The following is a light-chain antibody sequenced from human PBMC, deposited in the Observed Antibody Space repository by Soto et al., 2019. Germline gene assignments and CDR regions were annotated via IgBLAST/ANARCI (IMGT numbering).Light chain of an antibody. J-gene: IGLJ2*01. CDR1: SSNIGNKY. CDR3: GTWDSSLSVGV. V-gene: IGLV1-51*01. CDR2: DNS. Sequence: QSALTQPPSVSAAPGQKVTISCSGSSSNIGNKYVSWYQQLPGTAPKLLIYDNSKRPSGIPDRFSGSKSGTSATLDITGLQTGDEADYYCGTWDSSLSVGVFGGGTKVTVL.